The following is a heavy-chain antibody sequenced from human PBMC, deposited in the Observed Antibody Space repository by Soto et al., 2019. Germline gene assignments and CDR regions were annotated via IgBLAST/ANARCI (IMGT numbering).Heavy chain of an antibody. CDR3: AKERLELQDAMDV. D-gene: IGHD1-7*01. CDR1: GFTFSNYA. Sequence: QVQLVESGGGVVQPGRSLRLSCAASGFTFSNYAMHWVRQAPGKGLEWVSVMSYDGVNKFYADSVKGRFTISGDNSKNTVYLQMDSLRGEDTAVYYCAKERLELQDAMDVWGQGTTVAVSS. V-gene: IGHV3-30-3*01. J-gene: IGHJ6*02. CDR2: MSYDGVNK.